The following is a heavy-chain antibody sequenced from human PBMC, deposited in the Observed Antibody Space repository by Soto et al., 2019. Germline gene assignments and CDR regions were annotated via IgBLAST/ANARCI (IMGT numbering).Heavy chain of an antibody. CDR1: GYDFSNYG. V-gene: IGHV1-18*01. CDR3: ARASRGDYCIADSCYSDY. Sequence: QVQLVQSGAEVKKPGASVKVSCKASGYDFSNYGISWVRQAPGQGLEWMGWISPYSGESNYAQKLQGRLTVTLDTSTSTVYMELGSLRSDDTAVFYCARASRGDYCIADSCYSDYWGQGTLVTVSS. D-gene: IGHD4-17*01. J-gene: IGHJ4*02. CDR2: ISPYSGES.